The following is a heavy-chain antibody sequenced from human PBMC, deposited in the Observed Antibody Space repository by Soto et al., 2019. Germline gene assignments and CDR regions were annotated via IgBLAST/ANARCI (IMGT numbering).Heavy chain of an antibody. CDR3: ARAIGWYKTGELDYYAMYV. CDR1: GCTFSSYD. V-gene: IGHV1-69*01. Sequence: QVQLVQSGAEVKKPGSSVKVSCKTSGCTFSSYDISWVRQAPGQGLEWMGGIIPIFGKANYAQKVQGRVTITADESTSTDYMELSSLRSEDTAVYDCARAIGWYKTGELDYYAMYVLGQGTPGTVSS. D-gene: IGHD6-19*01. J-gene: IGHJ6*02. CDR2: IIPIFGKA.